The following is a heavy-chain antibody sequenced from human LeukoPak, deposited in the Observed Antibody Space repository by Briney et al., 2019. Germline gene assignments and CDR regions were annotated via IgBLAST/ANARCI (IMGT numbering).Heavy chain of an antibody. V-gene: IGHV4-4*02. CDR1: GVSISSSNW. CDR2: IYHSGST. Sequence: SGTLSLTCAVSGVSISSSNWWSWVRQPPGKGLEWIGEIYHSGSTNYNPSLKSRVTISVDKSKNQFPLKLSSVTAADTAVYYCARGVAVAGPSRHIDYWGQGTLVTVSS. CDR3: ARGVAVAGPSRHIDY. D-gene: IGHD6-19*01. J-gene: IGHJ4*02.